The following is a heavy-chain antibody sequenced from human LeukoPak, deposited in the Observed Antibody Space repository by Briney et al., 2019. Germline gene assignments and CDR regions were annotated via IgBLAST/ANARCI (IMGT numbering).Heavy chain of an antibody. J-gene: IGHJ3*02. D-gene: IGHD2-2*01. Sequence: SVKVSCKASGGTFSSYAISWVRQAPGQGLEWMGGIIPIFGTANYAQKFQGRVTITADESTSTAHMELSSLRSEDTAVYYCARFRWCTSCFAFDIWGQGTMVTVSS. CDR2: IIPIFGTA. V-gene: IGHV1-69*13. CDR3: ARFRWCTSCFAFDI. CDR1: GGTFSSYA.